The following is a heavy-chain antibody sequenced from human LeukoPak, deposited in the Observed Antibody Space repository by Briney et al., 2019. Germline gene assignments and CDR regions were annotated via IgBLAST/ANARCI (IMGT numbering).Heavy chain of an antibody. CDR3: ARAYGSGRSSDAFDI. CDR2: IYTSGST. D-gene: IGHD3-10*01. J-gene: IGHJ3*02. V-gene: IGHV4-61*02. Sequence: SETLSLTCTVSGGSISSGSYYWSWIRQLAGKGLEWIGRIYTSGSTNYNPSLKSRVTISVDTSKSHFSLKLSSVTAADTAVYYCARAYGSGRSSDAFDIWGQGTMVTVSS. CDR1: GGSISSGSYY.